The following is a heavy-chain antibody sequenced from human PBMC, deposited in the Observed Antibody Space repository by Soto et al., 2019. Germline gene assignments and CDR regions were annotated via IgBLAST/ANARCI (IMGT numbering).Heavy chain of an antibody. D-gene: IGHD3-10*01. J-gene: IGHJ4*02. CDR3: AKGSGVLTYFDY. V-gene: IGHV3-23*01. Sequence: PVGSLRLSCAASGFTFSSYAMSWVRQAPGKGLEWVSAISGSGGSTYYADSVKGRFTISRDNSKNTLYLQMNSLRAEDTAVYYCAKGSGVLTYFDYWGQGTLVTVSS. CDR1: GFTFSSYA. CDR2: ISGSGGST.